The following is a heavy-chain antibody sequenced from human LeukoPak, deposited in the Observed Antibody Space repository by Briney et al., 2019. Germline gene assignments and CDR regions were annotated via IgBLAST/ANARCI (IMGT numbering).Heavy chain of an antibody. J-gene: IGHJ4*02. CDR1: GFTFSSYA. V-gene: IGHV3-30*01. Sequence: PGRSLRLSCAASGFTFSSYAMHWVRQAPGKGLEWVAVISYDGSNKYYADSVKGRFTISRDNSKNTLYLQMNSLRAEDTAVYYCARDLEEGYNLDYWGQGTLVTVSS. CDR3: ARDLEEGYNLDY. D-gene: IGHD5-24*01. CDR2: ISYDGSNK.